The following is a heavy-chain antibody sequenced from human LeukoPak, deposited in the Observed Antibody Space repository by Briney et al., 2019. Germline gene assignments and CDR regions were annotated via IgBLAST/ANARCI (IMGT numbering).Heavy chain of an antibody. J-gene: IGHJ4*02. D-gene: IGHD5-18*01. CDR3: ATKPTAMVLHFDY. Sequence: SETLSLTCTVSGGSISSYYWSWIRQPPGKGLEWIGEINHSGSTNYNPSLKSRVTISVDTSKNQFSLKLSSVTAADTAVYYCATKPTAMVLHFDYWGQGTLVTVSS. V-gene: IGHV4-34*01. CDR2: INHSGST. CDR1: GGSISSYY.